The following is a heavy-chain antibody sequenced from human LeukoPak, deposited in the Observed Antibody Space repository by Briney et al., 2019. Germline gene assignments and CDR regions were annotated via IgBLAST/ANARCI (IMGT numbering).Heavy chain of an antibody. J-gene: IGHJ6*03. CDR1: GGSISSYY. D-gene: IGHD5-24*01. CDR2: IYTSGTT. Sequence: SETLSLTCTVSGGSISSYYWSWIRQPAGRGLEWIGRIYTSGTTNYNPSLKSRVTMSVDTSKNQFSLNLSSVTAADTAVYYCARLIKGLYYMDVWGKGTTVTVSS. V-gene: IGHV4-4*07. CDR3: ARLIKGLYYMDV.